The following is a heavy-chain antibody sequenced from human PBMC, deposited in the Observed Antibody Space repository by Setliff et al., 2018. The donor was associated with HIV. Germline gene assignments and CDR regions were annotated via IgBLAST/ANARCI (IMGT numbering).Heavy chain of an antibody. CDR3: ASPMFYDGTVV. CDR1: GYTFTTYS. CDR2: LRTGNGDT. J-gene: IGHJ4*02. V-gene: IGHV1-3*04. Sequence: ASVKVSCKVSGYTFTTYSIHWVRQAPGQRPEWMGWLRTGNGDTSYSESLQGRVSITRDTSANTAYMELTGLRSEDTAVYYCASPMFYDGTVVWGQGTLVTVSS. D-gene: IGHD1-1*01.